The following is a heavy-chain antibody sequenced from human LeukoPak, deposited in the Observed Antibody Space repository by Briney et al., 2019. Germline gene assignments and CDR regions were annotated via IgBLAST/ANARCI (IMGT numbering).Heavy chain of an antibody. Sequence: GGSLRLSCAASGFTFSNYWTHWVRKAPGKGLVWVSRINSDGSSATYADSVKGRFTISRDNAKNTPYLQMNSLRAEDTAVYYCARGSDYYGMDLWRQGPTLTVSS. J-gene: IGHJ6*02. D-gene: IGHD2-15*01. CDR1: GFTFSNYW. CDR2: INSDGSSA. CDR3: ARGSDYYGMDL. V-gene: IGHV3-74*03.